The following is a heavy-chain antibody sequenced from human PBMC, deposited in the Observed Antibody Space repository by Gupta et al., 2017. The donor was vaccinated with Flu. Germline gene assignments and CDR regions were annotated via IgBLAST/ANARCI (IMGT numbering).Heavy chain of an antibody. CDR2: IYYSGST. J-gene: IGHJ6*02. CDR3: ARHLSRYYYYGRDV. Sequence: RQPPGKGLEWIGSIYYSGSTYYNPSLKSRVTISVDTSKNQFSLKLSSVTAADTAGYYCARHLSRYYYYGRDVWGQGTTVTVSS. V-gene: IGHV4-39*01.